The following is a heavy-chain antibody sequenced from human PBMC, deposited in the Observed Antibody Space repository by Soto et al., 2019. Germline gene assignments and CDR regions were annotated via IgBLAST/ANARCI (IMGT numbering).Heavy chain of an antibody. D-gene: IGHD3-3*01. CDR1: GYTFTSYG. J-gene: IGHJ4*02. CDR2: ISAYNGNT. Sequence: ASVKVSCKASGYTFTSYGISWVRQAPGQGLEWMGWISAYNGNTNYAQKLQGRVTMTTDTSTSTAYMELRSLRSDDTAVYYCAREREIFGVVLYYFDYWGQGTLVTVSS. V-gene: IGHV1-18*01. CDR3: AREREIFGVVLYYFDY.